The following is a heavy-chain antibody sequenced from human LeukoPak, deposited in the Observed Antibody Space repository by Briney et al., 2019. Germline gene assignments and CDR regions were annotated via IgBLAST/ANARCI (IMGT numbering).Heavy chain of an antibody. CDR2: ISYDGNDK. V-gene: IGHV3-30*18. D-gene: IGHD3-22*01. J-gene: IGHJ3*02. CDR3: AKLGSEAYYYDSSGYPALFQADAFDI. Sequence: GGSLRRSCAASGFTFNSYGMHWVRQAPGKGLEWVAVISYDGNDKFYRDSVKGRFTISRDNSKNTLYLQMNSLRAEDTAVYYCAKLGSEAYYYDSSGYPALFQADAFDIWGQGTMVTVSS. CDR1: GFTFNSYG.